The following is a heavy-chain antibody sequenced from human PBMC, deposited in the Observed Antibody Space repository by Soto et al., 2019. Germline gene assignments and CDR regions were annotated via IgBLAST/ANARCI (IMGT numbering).Heavy chain of an antibody. CDR1: GFSLSNARMG. CDR3: ARICYGDYVWVWFDA. V-gene: IGHV2-26*01. D-gene: IGHD4-17*01. Sequence: QVTLKESGPVLVKPTETLTLTCTVSGFSLSNARMGVRWIRQPPGKALEWLAHIFSNDEKSYSTSLKSRLTTSKDSCKRQVVLTITNMDPVDPSTYYSARICYGDYVWVWFDAWGQGTLVTVSS. CDR2: IFSNDEK. J-gene: IGHJ5*02.